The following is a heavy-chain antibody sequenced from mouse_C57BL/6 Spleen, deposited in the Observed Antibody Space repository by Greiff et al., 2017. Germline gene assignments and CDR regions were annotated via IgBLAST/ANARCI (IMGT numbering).Heavy chain of an antibody. Sequence: VQLQQSGAELVRPGSSVKLSCKASGYTFTSYWMHWVKQRPIQGLEWIGNIDPSDSETHYNQKFKDKATLTVDKSSSTAYMQLSSLTSEDSAVYYCAREGNGYPYFDFWGQGTTLTVSS. CDR1: GYTFTSYW. J-gene: IGHJ2*01. V-gene: IGHV1-52*01. CDR3: AREGNGYPYFDF. CDR2: IDPSDSET. D-gene: IGHD2-2*01.